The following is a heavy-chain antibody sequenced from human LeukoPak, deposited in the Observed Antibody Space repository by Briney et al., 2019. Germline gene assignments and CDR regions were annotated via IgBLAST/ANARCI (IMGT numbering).Heavy chain of an antibody. V-gene: IGHV4-59*01. CDR1: GGSIGTSY. CDR2: VDYSGST. D-gene: IGHD6-13*01. CDR3: ARVRRSSNRPDAFDI. J-gene: IGHJ3*02. Sequence: PSETRSLTCIVSGGSIGTSYWSWIRQPPGKGLDWVGYVDYSGSTNYNPSLKSRVTISLDTSKSHFSLKLSSVTAADTAVYYCARVRRSSNRPDAFDIWGQGTRVSVSS.